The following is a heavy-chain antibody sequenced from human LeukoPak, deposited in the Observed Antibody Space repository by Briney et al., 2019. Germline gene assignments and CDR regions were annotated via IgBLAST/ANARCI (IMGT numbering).Heavy chain of an antibody. CDR3: AREVDYGDYLWFDR. CDR1: GYTFTGYY. D-gene: IGHD4-17*01. J-gene: IGHJ5*02. V-gene: IGHV1-2*02. CDR2: INPNSGGT. Sequence: ASVKVSCKASGYTFTGYYMHWVRQAPGQGLEWMGWINPNSGGTNYAQKFQGRVTMTRDTSISTAYMELSRLRSDDTAVYYCAREVDYGDYLWFDRWGQGTLVTVSS.